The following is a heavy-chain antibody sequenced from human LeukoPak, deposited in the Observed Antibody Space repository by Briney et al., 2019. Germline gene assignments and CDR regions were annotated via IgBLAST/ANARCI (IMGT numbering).Heavy chain of an antibody. CDR2: IIPILGIA. D-gene: IGHD6-13*01. CDR3: AHLEQQLVLPG. J-gene: IGHJ4*02. V-gene: IGHV1-69*04. Sequence: GASVKVSCKASGGTFSSYAISWVRQAPGQGLEWMGRIIPILGIANYAQKFQGRVTITADKSTSTAYMELSSLRSEDTAVYYCAHLEQQLVLPGWGQGTLVTVSS. CDR1: GGTFSSYA.